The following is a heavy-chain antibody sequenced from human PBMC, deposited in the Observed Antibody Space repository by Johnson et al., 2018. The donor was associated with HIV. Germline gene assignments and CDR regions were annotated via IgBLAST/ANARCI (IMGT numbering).Heavy chain of an antibody. CDR2: IWYDGLNK. J-gene: IGHJ3*02. V-gene: IGHV3-33*01. CDR3: ADSSPFYAFDI. D-gene: IGHD6-13*01. Sequence: QVQLVESGGGVVQPGRSLRLSCAAFGFTFSSYGIHWVRQAPGKGLEWVAVIWYDGLNKYYADSVKGRFTISRDNSKNTLYLQMNSRRAEDTAVYYCADSSPFYAFDIWGQGTMVTVSS. CDR1: GFTFSSYG.